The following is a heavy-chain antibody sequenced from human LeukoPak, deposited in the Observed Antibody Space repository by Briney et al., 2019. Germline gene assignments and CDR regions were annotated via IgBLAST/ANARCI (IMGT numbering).Heavy chain of an antibody. Sequence: GGSLRLSCAASGFTFSSYGMHWVRQAPGKGLEWVAFIRYDGSNKYYADSVNGRFTISSDNYKNTLYLQMNSLRAEDTAVYYCAKDPMIVVYSDPPTDYWGQGTLVTVSS. V-gene: IGHV3-30*02. D-gene: IGHD3-22*01. CDR1: GFTFSSYG. CDR3: AKDPMIVVYSDPPTDY. J-gene: IGHJ4*02. CDR2: IRYDGSNK.